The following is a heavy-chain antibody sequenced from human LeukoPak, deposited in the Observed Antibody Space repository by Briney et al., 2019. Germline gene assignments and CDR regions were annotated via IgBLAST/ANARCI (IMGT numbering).Heavy chain of an antibody. J-gene: IGHJ4*02. CDR2: ISAYNGNT. CDR1: GYTFTSYG. CDR3: ARDLGATTLDYFDY. V-gene: IGHV1-18*01. D-gene: IGHD1-26*01. Sequence: ASVKVSCTASGYTFTSYGISWVRQAPGQGLEWMGWISAYNGNTNYAQKLQGRVTMTTDTSTSTAYMELRSLRSDDTAVYYCARDLGATTLDYFDYWGQGTLVTVSS.